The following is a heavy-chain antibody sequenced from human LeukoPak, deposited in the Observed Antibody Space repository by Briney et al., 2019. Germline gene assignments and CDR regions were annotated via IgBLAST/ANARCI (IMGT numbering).Heavy chain of an antibody. V-gene: IGHV3-23*01. J-gene: IGHJ4*02. CDR2: ISGSGGST. Sequence: GGSLRLSCAASGFTFSSNAMSWVRQAPGKGLEWVSAISGSGGSTYYADSVKGRFTISRDNSKNTLYLQMNSLRAEDTAVYYCAKSNIVATCFDYWGQGTLVTVSS. CDR3: AKSNIVATCFDY. D-gene: IGHD5-12*01. CDR1: GFTFSSNA.